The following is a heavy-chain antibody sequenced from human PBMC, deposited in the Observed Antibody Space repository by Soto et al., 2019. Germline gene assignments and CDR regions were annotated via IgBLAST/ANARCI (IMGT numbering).Heavy chain of an antibody. CDR1: GGSISSYY. CDR3: ARGGSYYDFWSGYAGYYMDV. V-gene: IGHV4-59*08. J-gene: IGHJ6*03. Sequence: SETLSLTCTVSGGSISSYYWSWIRQPPGKGLEWIRYIYYSGSTNYNPSLKSRVTISVDTSKNQFSLKLSSVTAADTAVYYCARGGSYYDFWSGYAGYYMDVWGKGTTVTVSS. D-gene: IGHD3-3*01. CDR2: IYYSGST.